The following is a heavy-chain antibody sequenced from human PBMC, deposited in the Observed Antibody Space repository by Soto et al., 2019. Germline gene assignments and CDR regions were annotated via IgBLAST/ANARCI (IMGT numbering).Heavy chain of an antibody. D-gene: IGHD2-15*01. CDR1: GGSISSSSYY. CDR3: ARTPAYYYYYMDV. Sequence: SETLSLTCTVSGGSISSSSYYWGWIRQPPGKGLEWIGCIYYSGSTYYNPSLKSRVTISVDTSKNQFSLKLSSVTAADTAVYYCARTPAYYYYYMDVWGKGTTVTVSS. V-gene: IGHV4-31*03. J-gene: IGHJ6*03. CDR2: IYYSGST.